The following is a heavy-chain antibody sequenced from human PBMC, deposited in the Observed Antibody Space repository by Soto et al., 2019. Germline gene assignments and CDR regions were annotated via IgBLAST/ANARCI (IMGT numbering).Heavy chain of an antibody. CDR2: IWSDGSNK. V-gene: IGHV3-33*01. CDR3: ARGDYYDSSGPFSDAFDI. D-gene: IGHD3-22*01. J-gene: IGHJ3*02. Sequence: SLRLSCAASGCTFNSYGMHWVRQAPGKGLEWVAVIWSDGSNKYNADSVKGRFTISRDNSKNTLYLQMNSLRVEDTAVYYCARGDYYDSSGPFSDAFDIWGQGTMVTVSS. CDR1: GCTFNSYG.